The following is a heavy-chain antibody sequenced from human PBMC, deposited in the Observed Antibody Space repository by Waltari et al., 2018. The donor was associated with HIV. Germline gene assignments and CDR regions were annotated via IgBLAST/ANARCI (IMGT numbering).Heavy chain of an antibody. J-gene: IGHJ6*02. D-gene: IGHD6-13*01. Sequence: EVQLVASGGGLVQHGGSLSLSCAVSGFTFSRYSMNWVRQAPGKGLEWVSYISSSSSTIYYADSVKGRFTISRDNAKNSLYLQMNSLRAEDTAVYYCARDRGYSSTHYGMDVWGQGTTVTVSS. CDR3: ARDRGYSSTHYGMDV. CDR2: ISSSSSTI. CDR1: GFTFSRYS. V-gene: IGHV3-48*01.